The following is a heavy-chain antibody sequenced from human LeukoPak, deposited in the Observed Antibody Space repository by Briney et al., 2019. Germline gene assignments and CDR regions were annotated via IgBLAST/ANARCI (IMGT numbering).Heavy chain of an antibody. CDR1: GGSVGSGTYY. J-gene: IGHJ4*02. Sequence: SETLSLTCTVSGGSVGSGTYYWSWIRQSPGKGLEWIGNVYYSGSAYYNPSLKSRVTMSVDTSKNQFSLKLRSVTAADTAVYYCARKPIINNAWYYFDYWGQGTLVTVSS. V-gene: IGHV4-39*07. CDR3: ARKPIINNAWYYFDY. CDR2: VYYSGSA. D-gene: IGHD1/OR15-1a*01.